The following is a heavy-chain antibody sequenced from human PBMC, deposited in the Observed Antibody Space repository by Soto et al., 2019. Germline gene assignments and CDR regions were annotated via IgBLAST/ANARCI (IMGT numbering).Heavy chain of an antibody. V-gene: IGHV4-59*01. CDR3: ARYRREAVAGYTLDN. CDR1: GGSISSNY. Sequence: PSETLSLTCTVSGGSISSNYWTWIRQPPGKGLEWIGYVYNSGSTNCNPSLKSRVTISEDTSKSQFSLKVNSMTAADTAVYYCARYRREAVAGYTLDNWGQGILVTVPQ. D-gene: IGHD6-13*01. J-gene: IGHJ4*02. CDR2: VYNSGST.